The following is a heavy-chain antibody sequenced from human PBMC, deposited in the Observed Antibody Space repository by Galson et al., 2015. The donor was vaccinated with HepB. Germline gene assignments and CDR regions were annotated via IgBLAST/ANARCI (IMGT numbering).Heavy chain of an antibody. CDR1: GYAFFTYS. Sequence: SVKVSCKASGYAFFTYSITWVRQAPGQGLEWMGWISPYSRDTDYARKFQGRVTMTTDTFTNTAYMELRSLRSDDTAIYYCARGALVVVMGGTQNNWFDPWGQGTLVTVSS. V-gene: IGHV1-18*01. D-gene: IGHD2-21*01. CDR3: ARGALVVVMGGTQNNWFDP. CDR2: ISPYSRDT. J-gene: IGHJ5*02.